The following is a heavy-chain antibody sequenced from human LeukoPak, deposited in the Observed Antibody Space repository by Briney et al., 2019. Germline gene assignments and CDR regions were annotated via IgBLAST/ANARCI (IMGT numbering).Heavy chain of an antibody. J-gene: IGHJ4*02. Sequence: GGSLRLSCAASGFTVSSNYMSWVRQAPGKGLEWVSVIYSGGSTYYADSVKGRFTISRDNSKNTLYLQMNSLRAEDTAVYYCSRALPDYYYDSSGYYQYYFDYWGQGTLVTVSS. V-gene: IGHV3-53*01. CDR1: GFTVSSNY. D-gene: IGHD3-22*01. CDR3: SRALPDYYYDSSGYYQYYFDY. CDR2: IYSGGST.